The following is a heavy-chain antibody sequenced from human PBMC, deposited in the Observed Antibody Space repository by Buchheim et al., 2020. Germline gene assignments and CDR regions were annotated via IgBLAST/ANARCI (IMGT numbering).Heavy chain of an antibody. CDR2: IYSGGST. CDR1: GFTVSSNY. J-gene: IGHJ6*02. Sequence: EVQLVESGGGLVQPGGSLRLSCAASGFTVSSNYMSWVRQAPGKGLEWVSVIYSGGSTYYDDSAKGRFIISRNNSKNTLYLQMNSLRAEDTAVYYCARDPGYYYYGMDVWGQGTT. V-gene: IGHV3-66*01. CDR3: ARDPGYYYYGMDV.